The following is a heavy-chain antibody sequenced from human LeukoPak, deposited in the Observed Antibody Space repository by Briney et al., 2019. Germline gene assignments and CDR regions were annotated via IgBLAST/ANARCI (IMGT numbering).Heavy chain of an antibody. D-gene: IGHD3-16*02. CDR3: ARDQSPDDYDYVWGSYRSPYYGMDV. V-gene: IGHV1-69*04. J-gene: IGHJ6*02. Sequence: GASVKVSCKASGGTFSSYALSWVRQAPGQGLEWMGRIIPILGIANYAQKFQGRVTITPDKSTSTAYMELSSMRSEDTAVYYCARDQSPDDYDYVWGSYRSPYYGMDVWGQGTTVTVSS. CDR1: GGTFSSYA. CDR2: IIPILGIA.